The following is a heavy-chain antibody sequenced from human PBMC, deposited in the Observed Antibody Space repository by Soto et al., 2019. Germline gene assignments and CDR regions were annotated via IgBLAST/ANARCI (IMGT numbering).Heavy chain of an antibody. CDR3: ARGAGYYDFWRGYPKVGNAFDI. J-gene: IGHJ3*02. V-gene: IGHV3-11*01. Sequence: QVQLVESGGGLVKPGGSLRLSCAASGFTFSDYYMSWIRQAPGKGLEWVSYISSSGSTIYYADSVKGRFTISRDNAKNSLYLQMNSLRAEDTAVYYCARGAGYYDFWRGYPKVGNAFDIWGQGTMVTVSS. D-gene: IGHD3-3*01. CDR2: ISSSGSTI. CDR1: GFTFSDYY.